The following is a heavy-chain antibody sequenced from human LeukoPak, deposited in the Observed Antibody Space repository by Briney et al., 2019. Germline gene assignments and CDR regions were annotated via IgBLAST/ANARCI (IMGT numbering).Heavy chain of an antibody. J-gene: IGHJ4*03. CDR3: ARGATISETGYFDF. Sequence: PSETLSLTCAVYGGSFSRHYWSWIRQSPGKGLEWIAEIDHRGDTNYNPSAKSRVTISVDTSKNQFSLKVRSLSAADTAVYYCARGATISETGYFDFWGQGTPVTVSS. V-gene: IGHV4-34*01. CDR2: IDHRGDT. D-gene: IGHD5-24*01. CDR1: GGSFSRHY.